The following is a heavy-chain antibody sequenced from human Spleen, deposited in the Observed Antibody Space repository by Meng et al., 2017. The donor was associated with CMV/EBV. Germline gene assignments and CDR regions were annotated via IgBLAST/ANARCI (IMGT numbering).Heavy chain of an antibody. CDR2: ISAYNGNT. CDR3: ARDIGGAVVVPAAIIGMDV. Sequence: ASVKVSCKASGGTFSSYGISWVRQAPGQGLEWMGWISAYNGNTNYAQKLQGRVTMTTDTSTSTAYMELRSLRSDDTAVYYCARDIGGAVVVPAAIIGMDVWGQGTTVTVSS. D-gene: IGHD2-2*01. J-gene: IGHJ6*02. V-gene: IGHV1-18*01. CDR1: GGTFSSYG.